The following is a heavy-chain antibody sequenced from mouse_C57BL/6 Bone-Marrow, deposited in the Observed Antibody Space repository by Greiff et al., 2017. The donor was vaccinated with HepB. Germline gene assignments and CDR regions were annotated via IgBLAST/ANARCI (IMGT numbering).Heavy chain of an antibody. CDR1: GFTFSDYY. CDR3: ARQLRLLFDY. CDR2: INYDGSST. V-gene: IGHV5-16*01. J-gene: IGHJ2*01. Sequence: EVQLVESEGGLVQPGSSMKLSCTASGFTFSDYYMAWVRQVPEKGLEWVANINYDGSSTYYLDSLKSRFIISRDNAKNILYLQMSSLKSEDTATYYCARQLRLLFDYWGQGTTLTVSS. D-gene: IGHD3-2*02.